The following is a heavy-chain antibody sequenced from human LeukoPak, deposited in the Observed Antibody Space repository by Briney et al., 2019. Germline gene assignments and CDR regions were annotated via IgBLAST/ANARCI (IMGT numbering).Heavy chain of an antibody. CDR3: ARDRELVRKTFDY. Sequence: SETLSLTCAVYGGSFSGYYWSWIRQPPGKGLEWIGEINHSGSTNYNPSLKSRVTISVDTSKNQFSLKLSSVPAADTAVYYCARDRELVRKTFDYWGQGTLVTVSS. CDR1: GGSFSGYY. V-gene: IGHV4-34*01. J-gene: IGHJ4*02. D-gene: IGHD6-6*01. CDR2: INHSGST.